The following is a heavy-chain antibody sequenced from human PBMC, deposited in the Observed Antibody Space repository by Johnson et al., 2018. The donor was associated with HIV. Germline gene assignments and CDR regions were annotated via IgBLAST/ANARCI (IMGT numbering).Heavy chain of an antibody. J-gene: IGHJ3*02. Sequence: QVQLVESGGGVVQPGRSLRLSCAASGFTFSSYAMHWVRQAPGKGLEWVAVISYDGSNKYYADSVKGRFTISRENAKNSLYLQMNSLRAGDTAVYYCARGGRGHDAFDIWGQGTMVTVSS. V-gene: IGHV3-30*14. CDR1: GFTFSSYA. CDR3: ARGGRGHDAFDI. CDR2: ISYDGSNK.